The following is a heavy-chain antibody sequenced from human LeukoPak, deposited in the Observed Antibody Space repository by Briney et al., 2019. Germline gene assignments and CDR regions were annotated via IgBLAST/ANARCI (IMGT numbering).Heavy chain of an antibody. CDR1: GFTFSSYG. CDR2: IWYDGSNK. D-gene: IGHD3-22*01. J-gene: IGHJ6*02. Sequence: GGSLRLFCAASGFTFSSYGMHWVRQAPGKGLEWVAVIWYDGSNKYYADSVKGRFTISRDNSKNTLYLQMNSLRAEDTAVYYCARDYYDSVSYGMDVWGQGTTVTVSS. CDR3: ARDYYDSVSYGMDV. V-gene: IGHV3-33*01.